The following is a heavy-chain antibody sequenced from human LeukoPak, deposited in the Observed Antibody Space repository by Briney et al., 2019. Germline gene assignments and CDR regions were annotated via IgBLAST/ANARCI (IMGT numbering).Heavy chain of an antibody. J-gene: IGHJ4*02. D-gene: IGHD3-22*01. CDR2: NSSSSSYI. V-gene: IGHV3-21*01. CDR3: AREAPDSSGYNY. CDR1: GFTFSSYS. Sequence: GGSLRLSCAASGFTFSSYSMNWVRQAPGKGLEWVSSNSSSSSYIYYADSVKGRFTISRDNAKNSLYLQMNSLRAEDTAVYYCAREAPDSSGYNYWGQGTLVTVSS.